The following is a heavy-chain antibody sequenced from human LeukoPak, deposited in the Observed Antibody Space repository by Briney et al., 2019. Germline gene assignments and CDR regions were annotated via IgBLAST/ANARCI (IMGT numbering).Heavy chain of an antibody. J-gene: IGHJ5*02. CDR3: ARAYLHDYGDYQWFDP. V-gene: IGHV3-48*03. CDR2: TSSSGSTI. D-gene: IGHD4-17*01. CDR1: GFTFSSYE. Sequence: PGGSLRLSCAASGFTFSSYEMNWVRQAPGKGLEWVSYTSSSGSTIYYADSVKGRFTISRDNAKNSLYLQMNSLRAEDTAVYYCARAYLHDYGDYQWFDPWGQGTLVTVSS.